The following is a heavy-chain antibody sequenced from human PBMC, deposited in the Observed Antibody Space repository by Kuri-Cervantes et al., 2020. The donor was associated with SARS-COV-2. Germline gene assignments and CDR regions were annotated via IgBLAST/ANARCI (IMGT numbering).Heavy chain of an antibody. CDR3: ARGGGYSYGGYYYYMDV. Sequence: SETLSLTCTVSGGSISSTSYYWGWIRQPPGKGLEWIGSMYYSGITNYNPSLKSRVTISVDTSKNQFSLKLSSVTAADTAVYYCARGGGYSYGGYYYYMDVWGKGTTVTFSS. V-gene: IGHV4-61*05. CDR2: MYYSGIT. J-gene: IGHJ6*03. CDR1: GGSISSTSYY. D-gene: IGHD5-18*01.